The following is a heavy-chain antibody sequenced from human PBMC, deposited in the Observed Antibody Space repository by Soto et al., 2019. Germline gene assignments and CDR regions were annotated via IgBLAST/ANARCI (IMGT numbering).Heavy chain of an antibody. CDR3: ARALGYCYSAPCYIVGTDDAFDR. J-gene: IGHJ3*02. V-gene: IGHV3-33*01. D-gene: IGHD2-2*02. CDR2: IWHDGSKN. CDR1: GFTFSTYG. Sequence: QGQLVQSGGGVVQPGRSLRLSCAASGFTFSTYGIHWVRQAPGKGLEWVAVIWHDGSKNYYADSVKGRFTMSRDNSRNAALLQLNSLRAEDTAMYYCARALGYCYSAPCYIVGTDDAFDRWGQGTMVTVSS.